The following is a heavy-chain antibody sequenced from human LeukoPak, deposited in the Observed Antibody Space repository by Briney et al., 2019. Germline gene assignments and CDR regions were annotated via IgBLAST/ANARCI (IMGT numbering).Heavy chain of an antibody. J-gene: IGHJ3*02. D-gene: IGHD6-13*01. CDR2: IVPIFGTA. CDR3: ARSYSSSWYADAFDI. V-gene: IGHV1-69*01. CDR1: GGTFSSYA. Sequence: SVKVSCKASGGTFSSYAISWVRQAPGQGLEWMGGIVPIFGTANYAQKFQGRVTITADESTSTAHMELSSLRSEDTAVYYCARSYSSSWYADAFDIWGQGTMVTVSS.